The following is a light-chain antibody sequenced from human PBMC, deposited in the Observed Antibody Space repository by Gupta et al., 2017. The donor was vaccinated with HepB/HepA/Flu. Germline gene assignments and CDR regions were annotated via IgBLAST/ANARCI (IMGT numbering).Light chain of an antibody. CDR1: SSDVGGYNY. Sequence: QSALTQPRSVSGSPGQSVTISCTGTSSDVGGYNYVSWYQQHPGKAPKLMIYDVSKRPSGVPDRFSGSKSGNTAPLTISGLQAEDEADYYCCSYAGSDTYVFGTGIKVTVL. CDR3: CSYAGSDTYV. CDR2: DVS. V-gene: IGLV2-11*01. J-gene: IGLJ1*01.